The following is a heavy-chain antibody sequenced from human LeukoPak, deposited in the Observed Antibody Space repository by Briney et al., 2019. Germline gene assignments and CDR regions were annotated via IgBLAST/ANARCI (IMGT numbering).Heavy chain of an antibody. V-gene: IGHV4-59*01. CDR2: IYYSGST. D-gene: IGHD1-1*01. J-gene: IGHJ3*02. Sequence: PSETLSLTCTVSGGSISSYYWSWIRQPPGKGLEWIGYIYYSGSTNYNPSLKSRVTISVDTSKNQFSLKLSSVTAADTAVYYCARDDGSAGGTDAFDIWGQGTMVTVSS. CDR3: ARDDGSAGGTDAFDI. CDR1: GGSISSYY.